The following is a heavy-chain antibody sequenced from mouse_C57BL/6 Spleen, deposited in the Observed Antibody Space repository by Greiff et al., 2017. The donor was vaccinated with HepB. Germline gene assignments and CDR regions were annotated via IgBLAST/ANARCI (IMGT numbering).Heavy chain of an antibody. J-gene: IGHJ1*03. Sequence: VQLVESGAELVKPGASVKISCKASGYAFSSYWMNWVKQRPGKGLEWIGQIYPGDGDTNYNGKFKGKATLTADKSSSTAYMQLSSLTSEDSAVYFCARSDGSSYWYFDVWGTGTTVTVSS. CDR1: GYAFSSYW. V-gene: IGHV1-80*01. CDR3: ARSDGSSYWYFDV. D-gene: IGHD1-1*01. CDR2: IYPGDGDT.